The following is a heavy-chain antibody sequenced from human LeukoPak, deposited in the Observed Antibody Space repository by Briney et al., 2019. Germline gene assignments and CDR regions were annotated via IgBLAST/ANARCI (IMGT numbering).Heavy chain of an antibody. CDR1: GVTFSNYW. Sequence: GGSLRLSCAASGVTFSNYWLTWVRQAPGQGLEWGANIKQDGSEKHYVDSVKGRFTISRDNAKNSLYLQMNSLRAEDTAVYYCGRDRQIAYWGQGTLVTVSS. CDR3: GRDRQIAY. J-gene: IGHJ4*02. CDR2: IKQDGSEK. V-gene: IGHV3-7*01.